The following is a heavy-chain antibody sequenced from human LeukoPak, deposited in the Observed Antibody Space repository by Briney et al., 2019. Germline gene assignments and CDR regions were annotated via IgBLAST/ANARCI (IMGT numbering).Heavy chain of an antibody. CDR3: ARDQTTYLTTTEYKWFDP. J-gene: IGHJ5*02. Sequence: GRSLRLSCAASGFTFSTYSMNWVRQAPGKGLEWVASISSSSIYIHYADSVKGRFTISRDNAKNSLYLQMNSLRAEDTAVYYCARDQTTYLTTTEYKWFDPWGQGTLVTVSS. D-gene: IGHD1-1*01. CDR2: ISSSSIYI. V-gene: IGHV3-21*01. CDR1: GFTFSTYS.